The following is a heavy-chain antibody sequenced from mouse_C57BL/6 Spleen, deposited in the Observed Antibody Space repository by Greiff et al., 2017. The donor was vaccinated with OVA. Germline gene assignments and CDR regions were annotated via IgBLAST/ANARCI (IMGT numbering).Heavy chain of an antibody. CDR3: ARGEACYSNYAYFGY. Sequence: VQLQQPGAELVKPGASVKMSCKASGYTFTSYWITWVKQRPGQGLEWIGDIYPGSGSTNYNEKFKSKATLTVDTSSSTAYMQLSSLTSEDSAVYYCARGEACYSNYAYFGYWGKGTTLTVSS. V-gene: IGHV1-55*01. CDR1: GYTFTSYW. J-gene: IGHJ2*01. D-gene: IGHD2-5*01. CDR2: IYPGSGST.